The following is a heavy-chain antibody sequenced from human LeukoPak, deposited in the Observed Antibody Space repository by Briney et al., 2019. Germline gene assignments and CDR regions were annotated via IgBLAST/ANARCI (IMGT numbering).Heavy chain of an antibody. CDR1: GFTFDDYT. V-gene: IGHV3-43*01. Sequence: GGSLRLSCAASGFTFDDYTMHWVRQAPGKGLEWVSLITWDGGSTYYADSVKGRFTISRDNSKNTLYLQMNSLRAEDTAVYYCAKVMMIGNSGSYARLDYWGQGTLVTVSS. CDR3: AKVMMIGNSGSYARLDY. J-gene: IGHJ4*02. D-gene: IGHD1-26*01. CDR2: ITWDGGST.